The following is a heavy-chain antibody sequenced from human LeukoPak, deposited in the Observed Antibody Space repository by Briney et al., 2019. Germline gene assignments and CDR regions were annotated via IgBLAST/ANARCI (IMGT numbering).Heavy chain of an antibody. CDR3: ARGDSSVGLNY. V-gene: IGHV4-34*01. Sequence: PSETLSLTCAVYGGFFSGYYWSWIRQPPGKGLEWIGEINHSGSTNYNPSLKSRVTISVDTSKNQFSLKLSSVTAADTAVYYCARGDSSVGLNYWGQGTLVAVSS. CDR2: INHSGST. D-gene: IGHD1-26*01. J-gene: IGHJ4*02. CDR1: GGFFSGYY.